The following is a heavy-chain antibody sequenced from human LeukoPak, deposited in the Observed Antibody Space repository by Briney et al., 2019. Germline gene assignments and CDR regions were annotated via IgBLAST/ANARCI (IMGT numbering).Heavy chain of an antibody. J-gene: IGHJ4*02. CDR1: GGSMNSYY. D-gene: IGHD3-9*01. V-gene: IGHV4-59*08. CDR3: ARHVWLQPFDY. Sequence: SETLSLTCSVSGGSMNSYYWSWIRQSPGKGLEWIGYIYCSGSTNYNPSLKSRVTISVDTSKNQFSLKLSSVTAADTAVYYCARHVWLQPFDYWGQGTLVTVSS. CDR2: IYCSGST.